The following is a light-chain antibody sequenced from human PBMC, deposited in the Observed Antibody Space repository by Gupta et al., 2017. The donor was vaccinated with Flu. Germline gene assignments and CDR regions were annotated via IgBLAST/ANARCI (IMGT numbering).Light chain of an antibody. CDR2: FAS. CDR1: RSVYSY. V-gene: IGKV3-11*01. J-gene: IGKJ5*01. CDR3: KQGSNWPIT. Sequence: ASASRPCSVNRSVYSYLAWYLQKPGQAPKLLIYFASNRATGIPARFSGSGSGTDFTLNISSLEPEDFAVYYCKQGSNWPITFGQGTRLEIK.